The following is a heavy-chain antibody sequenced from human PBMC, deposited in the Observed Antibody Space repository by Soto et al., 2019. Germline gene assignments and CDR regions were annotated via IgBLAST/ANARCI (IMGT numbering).Heavy chain of an antibody. Sequence: EVQLLDSGGGLVQPGGSLRLSCAASGFTFSSYAMSWVRQAPGKGLEWVSAISGSAITTYYADSVKGRFTISRDNSKNTVYLKMSRLGAADTAIYYWAKVVVARGGMDVWGQGTTVTVSS. V-gene: IGHV3-23*01. CDR2: ISGSAITT. J-gene: IGHJ6*02. D-gene: IGHD6-6*01. CDR1: GFTFSSYA. CDR3: AKVVVARGGMDV.